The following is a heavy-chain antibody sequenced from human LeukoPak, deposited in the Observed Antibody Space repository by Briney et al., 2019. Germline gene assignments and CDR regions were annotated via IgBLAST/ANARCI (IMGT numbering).Heavy chain of an antibody. CDR1: GFTFSSYE. CDR3: ARRGIAVDGADY. V-gene: IGHV3-48*03. D-gene: IGHD6-19*01. CDR2: ISSSGSTI. J-gene: IGHJ4*02. Sequence: GGSLRLSCTASGFTFSSYEMNWVRQAPGKGLEWVSYISSSGSTIYYADSVKGRFTISRDNAKNSLYLQMNSLRAEDTAVYYCARRGIAVDGADYWGQGTLVTVSS.